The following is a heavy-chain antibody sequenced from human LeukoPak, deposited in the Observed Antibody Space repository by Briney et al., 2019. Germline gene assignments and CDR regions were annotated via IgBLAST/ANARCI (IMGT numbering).Heavy chain of an antibody. V-gene: IGHV4-39*07. CDR1: GGSISSSSYY. J-gene: IGHJ5*02. CDR2: IYYSGST. Sequence: MASETLSLTCTVSGGSISSSSYYWGWIRQPPGKGLEWIGSIYYSGSTNYNPSLKSRVTMSVDTSKNQFSLKLSSVTAADTAVYCCARVVVPAAIGGWFDTWGQGTLVTVSS. CDR3: ARVVVPAAIGGWFDT. D-gene: IGHD2-2*01.